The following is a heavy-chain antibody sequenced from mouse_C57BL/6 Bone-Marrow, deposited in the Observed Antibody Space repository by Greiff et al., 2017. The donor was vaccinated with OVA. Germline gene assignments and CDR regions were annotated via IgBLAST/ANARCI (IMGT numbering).Heavy chain of an antibody. J-gene: IGHJ4*01. CDR1: GFTFSSYG. CDR3: ARRYGNYAMDY. Sequence: EVQLQESGGDLVKPGGSLKLSCAASGFTFSSYGMSWVRQTPDKRLEWVATISSGGSYTYYPDSVKGRFTISRDNAKNTLYLQMSSLKSEDTAMYYCARRYGNYAMDYWGQGTSVTVSS. D-gene: IGHD2-1*01. CDR2: ISSGGSYT. V-gene: IGHV5-6*01.